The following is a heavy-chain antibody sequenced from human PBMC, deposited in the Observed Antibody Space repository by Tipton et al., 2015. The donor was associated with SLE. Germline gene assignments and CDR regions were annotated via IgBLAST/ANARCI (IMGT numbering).Heavy chain of an antibody. Sequence: TLSLTCTVSGGSISSGGYYWSWIRQHPGKGLEWIGYIYYSGSTYYNPSLESRVTISVDTSKNQFSLKLSSVTAADTAVYYCARDRYFDYYYGMDVWGQGTPVTVSS. CDR1: GGSISSGGYY. V-gene: IGHV4-31*03. CDR2: IYYSGST. D-gene: IGHD3-9*01. CDR3: ARDRYFDYYYGMDV. J-gene: IGHJ6*02.